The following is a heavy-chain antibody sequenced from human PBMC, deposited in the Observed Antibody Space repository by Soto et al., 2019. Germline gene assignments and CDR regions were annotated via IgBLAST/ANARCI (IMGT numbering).Heavy chain of an antibody. Sequence: QVQLQESGPGLVKPSETLSLTCSVSGGSIGSYYWSWIRQPPGKGLEWIGYIYHSGSTNYNPSHKGGVNLSVDTSKTPFSLKLRSVTAADTAGYCCARGGWRTIGSWGQGTLVTGSS. J-gene: IGHJ4*02. CDR1: GGSIGSYY. D-gene: IGHD1-1*01. CDR3: ARGGWRTIGS. CDR2: IYHSGST. V-gene: IGHV4-59*08.